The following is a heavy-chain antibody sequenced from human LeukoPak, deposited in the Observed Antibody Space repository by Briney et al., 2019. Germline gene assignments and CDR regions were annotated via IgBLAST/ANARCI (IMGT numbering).Heavy chain of an antibody. CDR3: AKSWDIVVVPAALDY. D-gene: IGHD2-2*01. V-gene: IGHV3-23*01. J-gene: IGHJ4*02. CDR2: ISGSGGST. Sequence: GGSLRLSCAASGFTFSSYAMSWVRQAPGKGLEWASAISGSGGSTYYADSVKGRFTISRDNSKNTLYLQMNSLRAEDTAVYYCAKSWDIVVVPAALDYWGQGTLVTVSS. CDR1: GFTFSSYA.